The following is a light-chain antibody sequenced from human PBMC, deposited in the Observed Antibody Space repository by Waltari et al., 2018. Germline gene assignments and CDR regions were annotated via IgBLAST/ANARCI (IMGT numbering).Light chain of an antibody. V-gene: IGKV2-28*01. Sequence: DIVMTQSTLSLPVTRGEPASIHCMSSRSLLHRNGHNSLDWYLQKPGQSPQLLIYWGSNRVSGVPDRFSGSGSGTDFTLKISRVEAEDVGVYYCMQALQTPLTFGGGTKVEIK. CDR2: WGS. J-gene: IGKJ4*01. CDR3: MQALQTPLT. CDR1: RSLLHRNGHNS.